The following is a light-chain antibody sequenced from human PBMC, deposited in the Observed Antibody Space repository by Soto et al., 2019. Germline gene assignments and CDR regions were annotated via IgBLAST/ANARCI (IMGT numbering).Light chain of an antibody. Sequence: QSALTQPASVSGSPGQSITISCTGTSSDVGGYNYVSWYQQHPGKAPKFMNYDVSNRPSGVSTRFSGSKSGNTASLTISGLQAEDEADYYCNSYTTSNTRQIVFGTGTKLTVL. CDR2: DVS. CDR1: SSDVGGYNY. V-gene: IGLV2-14*01. CDR3: NSYTTSNTRQIV. J-gene: IGLJ1*01.